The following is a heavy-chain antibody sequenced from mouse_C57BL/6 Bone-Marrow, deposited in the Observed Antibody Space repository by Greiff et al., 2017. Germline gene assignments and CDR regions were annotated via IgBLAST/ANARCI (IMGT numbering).Heavy chain of an antibody. CDR2: IDPEDGDT. J-gene: IGHJ3*01. CDR1: GFNIKDYY. Sequence: EVQLQESGAELVRPGASVKLSCTASGFNIKDYYMHWVKQRPEQGLEWIGRIDPEDGDTEYAPKFQGKATMTANTSSNTAYLQLSSLTSEDTAVYYCTTPYYGSSSCAYWGQGTLVTVSA. CDR3: TTPYYGSSSCAY. V-gene: IGHV14-1*01. D-gene: IGHD1-1*01.